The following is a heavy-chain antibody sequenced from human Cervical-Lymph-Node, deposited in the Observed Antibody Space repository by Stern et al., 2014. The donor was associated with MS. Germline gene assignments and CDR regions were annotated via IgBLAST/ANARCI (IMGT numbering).Heavy chain of an antibody. CDR2: MSNSGAT. V-gene: IGHV4-4*07. CDR1: GASMKTFY. J-gene: IGHJ4*02. D-gene: IGHD5-18*01. CDR3: ARGRHTAMVTSGRYFDL. Sequence: QLQLQESCPGRVQPSETLSLTCTVSGASMKTFYWNWIRQPPGKGLEWIGHMSNSGATYYDPSLESRVTLSMDASKQQFSLSLTSVTAADTAVYFCARGRHTAMVTSGRYFDLWGQGTLVTVSS.